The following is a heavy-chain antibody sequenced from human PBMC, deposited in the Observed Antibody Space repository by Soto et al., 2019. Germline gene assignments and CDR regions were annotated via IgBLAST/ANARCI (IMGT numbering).Heavy chain of an antibody. V-gene: IGHV1-2*02. D-gene: IGHD1-26*01. CDR1: GYTFTGYY. J-gene: IGHJ3*02. CDR3: ARKGVSGSYGAFDI. Sequence: AASVKVSCKASGYTFTGYYMHWVRQAPGQGLEWMGWINPNSGGTNYAQKFQGRVTMTRDTSISTAYMELSRLRSDDTAVYYCARKGVSGSYGAFDIWGQGTMVTVSS. CDR2: INPNSGGT.